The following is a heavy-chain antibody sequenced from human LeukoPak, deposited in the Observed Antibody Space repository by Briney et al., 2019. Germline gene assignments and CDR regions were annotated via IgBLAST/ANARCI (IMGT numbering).Heavy chain of an antibody. CDR3: ARDMGLMNGDPFDY. J-gene: IGHJ4*02. D-gene: IGHD4-17*01. CDR2: INPNSGGT. Sequence: ASVKVSCKASGYTFTSYDINWVRQAPGQGLEWMGWINPNSGGTNYAQKFQGRVTMTRDTSTSTAYMELSRLRSDDTAVYYCARDMGLMNGDPFDYWGQGTLVTVSS. V-gene: IGHV1-2*02. CDR1: GYTFTSYD.